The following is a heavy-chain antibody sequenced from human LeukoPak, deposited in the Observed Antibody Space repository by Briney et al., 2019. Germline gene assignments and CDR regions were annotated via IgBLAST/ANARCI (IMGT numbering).Heavy chain of an antibody. Sequence: PSETLSLTCTVSGGSISSYYWSWIRQPPGKGLEWIGYIYYSGSTNYNPSLKSRVTISVDTFKNQFSLKLGSVTAADTAVYYCARETMVRGVITDDYWGQGTLVTVSS. CDR1: GGSISSYY. J-gene: IGHJ4*02. CDR2: IYYSGST. CDR3: ARETMVRGVITDDY. V-gene: IGHV4-59*01. D-gene: IGHD3-10*01.